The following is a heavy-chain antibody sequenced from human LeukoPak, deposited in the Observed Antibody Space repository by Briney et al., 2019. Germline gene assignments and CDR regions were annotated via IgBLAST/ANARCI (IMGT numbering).Heavy chain of an antibody. CDR3: ARDRCSGGSCYSVGPWFDP. D-gene: IGHD2-15*01. CDR2: VYYSGST. CDR1: GGSISSGDYY. V-gene: IGHV4-30-4*01. J-gene: IGHJ5*02. Sequence: SQTLSLTCTVSGGSISSGDYYWSWIRQPPGKGLEWIGYVYYSGSTYYNPSLKSRVTISVDTSKNQFSLKLSSVTAADTAVYYCARDRCSGGSCYSVGPWFDPWGQGTLVTVSS.